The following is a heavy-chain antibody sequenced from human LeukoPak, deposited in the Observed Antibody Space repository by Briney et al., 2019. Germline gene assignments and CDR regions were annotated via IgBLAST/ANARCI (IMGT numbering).Heavy chain of an antibody. CDR2: IRSKAYGGTI. Sequence: GGSLRLSCTASGFTFGDYAMSWFRQAPGKGLEWVGFIRSKAYGGTIEYAASVKGRFTISRDDSKSIASLQMNSLKTEDTAVYYCTTDYQQWLGSDYWGQGTLVTVSS. V-gene: IGHV3-49*03. J-gene: IGHJ4*02. D-gene: IGHD6-19*01. CDR3: TTDYQQWLGSDY. CDR1: GFTFGDYA.